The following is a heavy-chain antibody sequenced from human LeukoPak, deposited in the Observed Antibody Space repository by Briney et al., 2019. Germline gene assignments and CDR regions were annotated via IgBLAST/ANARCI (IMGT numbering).Heavy chain of an antibody. Sequence: GASVKVSCKASGYTFTSYGISWVRQAPGQGLEWMGLISAYNGNTNYAQKLQGRVTMTTDTSTSTAYMELRSLRSDDTAVYYCARDLRGYYDSRPIFPDYWGQGTLVTVSS. D-gene: IGHD3-22*01. CDR2: ISAYNGNT. CDR3: ARDLRGYYDSRPIFPDY. CDR1: GYTFTSYG. V-gene: IGHV1-18*01. J-gene: IGHJ4*02.